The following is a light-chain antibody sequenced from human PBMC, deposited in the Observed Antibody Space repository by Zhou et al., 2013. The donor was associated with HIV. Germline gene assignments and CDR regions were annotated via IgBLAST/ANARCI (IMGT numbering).Light chain of an antibody. CDR2: GAS. V-gene: IGKV3-15*01. CDR3: QQYGSSPPFT. Sequence: EILMTQSPATLSVFPGERATLSCRASQSVSSNLAWYQQKPGQAPRLLIYGASTRATGIPAKFSGSGSGTEFTLTISSLQSEDFAVYYCQQYGSSPPFTFGPGTKVDIK. CDR1: QSVSSN. J-gene: IGKJ3*01.